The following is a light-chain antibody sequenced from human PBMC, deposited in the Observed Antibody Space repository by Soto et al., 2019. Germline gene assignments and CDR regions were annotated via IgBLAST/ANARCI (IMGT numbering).Light chain of an antibody. CDR3: SSYTSSNTLAYV. CDR2: EVS. V-gene: IGLV2-14*01. Sequence: QSALTQPASVSGSPGQSITISCAGTSSDVGGYNYVSWYQQHPGKAPKLIIYEVSNRPSGVSNRFSGSKSGNTASLTISGLQAEDEVDYYCSSYTSSNTLAYVFGSGTKLTV. J-gene: IGLJ1*01. CDR1: SSDVGGYNY.